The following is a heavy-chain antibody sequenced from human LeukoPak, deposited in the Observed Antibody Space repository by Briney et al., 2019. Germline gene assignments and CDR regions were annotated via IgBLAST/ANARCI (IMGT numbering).Heavy chain of an antibody. CDR2: IKEDGSEI. J-gene: IGHJ4*02. CDR3: ARGYTCGY. CDR1: GFTFSTYW. D-gene: IGHD5-18*01. V-gene: IGHV3-7*04. Sequence: GGPLRLSCAASGFTFSTYWMSWVREAPGKGLEWVANIKEDGSEINYADSVRGRFTISRDNAKNSLYRQMNSLRAEDTGVCYCARGYTCGYWGQGTLVIVSS.